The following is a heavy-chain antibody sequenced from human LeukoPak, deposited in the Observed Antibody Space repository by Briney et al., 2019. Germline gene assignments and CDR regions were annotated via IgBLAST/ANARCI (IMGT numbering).Heavy chain of an antibody. D-gene: IGHD4-17*01. CDR2: LYSGGSA. CDR3: ARSSDGDYYYFDY. CDR1: GFTISSNY. V-gene: IGHV3-53*01. Sequence: GGSLRLSCAASGFTISSNYMSWVRQAPGKGLEWVSVLYSGGSAYYADSVGGRFTISRDNSKNTLYLQMSSLRAEDTAVYYCARSSDGDYYYFDYWGQGTLVTVSS. J-gene: IGHJ4*02.